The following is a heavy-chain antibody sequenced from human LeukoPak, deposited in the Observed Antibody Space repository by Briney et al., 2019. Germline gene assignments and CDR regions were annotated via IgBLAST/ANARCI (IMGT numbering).Heavy chain of an antibody. V-gene: IGHV3-23*01. CDR2: IYGGGTNT. Sequence: PGGSLRLSCAGSGFSFSSFAMTWVRQAPGKGLEWVSTIYGGGTNTFYADSVKGRFTISRDDSKNMQFLEMDSPRPEDTAVYFCAKRITEAAGIYFDSWGQGTLVTVSS. D-gene: IGHD6-19*01. CDR1: GFSFSSFA. J-gene: IGHJ4*02. CDR3: AKRITEAAGIYFDS.